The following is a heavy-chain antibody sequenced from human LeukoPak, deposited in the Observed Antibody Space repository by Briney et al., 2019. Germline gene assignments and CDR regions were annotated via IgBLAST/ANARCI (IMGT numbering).Heavy chain of an antibody. D-gene: IGHD3-10*01. Sequence: ASVKVSCKASGYTFTGYYMHWVRQAPGQGLEWMGWINPNSGGTNYAQKFQGRVTMTRDTSISTAYMELRSLRSDDTAVYYCATSGWVAPDRSPSMVRGENWFDPWGQGTLVTVSS. V-gene: IGHV1-2*02. J-gene: IGHJ5*02. CDR3: ATSGWVAPDRSPSMVRGENWFDP. CDR2: INPNSGGT. CDR1: GYTFTGYY.